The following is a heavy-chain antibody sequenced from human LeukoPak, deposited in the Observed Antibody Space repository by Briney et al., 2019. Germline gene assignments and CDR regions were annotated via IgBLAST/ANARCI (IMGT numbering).Heavy chain of an antibody. CDR2: ISYDGSNK. CDR1: GFTFSSYG. J-gene: IGHJ3*02. V-gene: IGHV3-30*18. Sequence: PGRSLRLSCAASGFTFSSYGMHWVRQAPGKGLEWVAVISYDGSNKYYADSVKGRFTISRDNSKNTLYLQMNSLRAEDTAVYYCAKGKGGSWDLDAFDIWGQGTMVTVSS. CDR3: AKGKGGSWDLDAFDI. D-gene: IGHD2-15*01.